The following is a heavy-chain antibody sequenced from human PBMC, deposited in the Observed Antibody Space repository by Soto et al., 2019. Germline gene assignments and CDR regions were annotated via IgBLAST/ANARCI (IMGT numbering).Heavy chain of an antibody. J-gene: IGHJ3*02. D-gene: IGHD2-2*01. Sequence: GSLRLSCAASGFTFSDYWMTWVRQAPGKGLEWVANIKEDGNEKVYVDSVKGRFIISRDNAKTSLYLQMNSLRAEDTAVYYCARVRGSSSTYRDFDIWGQGTMVTVSS. CDR3: ARVRGSSSTYRDFDI. CDR2: IKEDGNEK. CDR1: GFTFSDYW. V-gene: IGHV3-7*03.